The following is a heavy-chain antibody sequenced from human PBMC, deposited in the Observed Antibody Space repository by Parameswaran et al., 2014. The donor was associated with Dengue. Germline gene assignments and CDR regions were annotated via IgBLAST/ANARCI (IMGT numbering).Heavy chain of an antibody. J-gene: IGHJ6*02. Sequence: VRQAPGKGLEWIGYIYYSGSTNYNPSLKSRVTISVDTSKNQFSLKLSSVTAADTAVYYCARDTTYYDFRSGSDTYYYGMDVWGQGTTVTVSS. CDR3: ARDTTYYDFRSGSDTYYYGMDV. CDR2: IYYSGST. V-gene: IGHV4-59*01. D-gene: IGHD3-3*01.